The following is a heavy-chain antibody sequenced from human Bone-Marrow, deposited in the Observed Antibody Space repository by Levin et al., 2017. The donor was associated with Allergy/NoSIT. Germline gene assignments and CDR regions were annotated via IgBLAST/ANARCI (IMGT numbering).Heavy chain of an antibody. CDR3: ARENTGGPFDY. V-gene: IGHV3-33*01. CDR2: IWYDGSNK. CDR1: GFTFSSYG. J-gene: IGHJ4*02. D-gene: IGHD3-16*01. Sequence: GESLKISCAASGFTFSSYGMHWVRQAPGKGLEWVAVIWYDGSNKYYADSVKGRFTISRDNSKNTLYLQMNSLRAEDTAVYYCARENTGGPFDYWGQGTLVTVSS.